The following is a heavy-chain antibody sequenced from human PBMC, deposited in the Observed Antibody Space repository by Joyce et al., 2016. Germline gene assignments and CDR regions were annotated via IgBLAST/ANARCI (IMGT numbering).Heavy chain of an antibody. CDR1: GFPFSGQG. Sequence: QVQLVESGGGVVQPGRYLRLSCADSGFPFSGQGLNWVRQAPWKGVEWVEVISNYGSNKYYAESVKGRFTISRDNSKNTLWLQMNSLRAEDTAVYYCARSPSTGWYIYYYYMDVWGKGTTVTVSS. CDR3: ARSPSTGWYIYYYYMDV. CDR2: ISNYGSNK. J-gene: IGHJ6*03. V-gene: IGHV3-30*03. D-gene: IGHD6-19*01.